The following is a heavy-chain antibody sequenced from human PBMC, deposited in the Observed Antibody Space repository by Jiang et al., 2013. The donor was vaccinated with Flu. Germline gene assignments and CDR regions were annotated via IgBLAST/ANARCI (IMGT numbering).Heavy chain of an antibody. Sequence: VQLVESGGGLVQPGGSLRLSCAASGFNFSAYSMNWVRQAPGKGLEWVSYISSSSSILYYADSVKGRFTISRDNAKNSLYLQMNSLRAEDTAVFYCARELXSGGWYYFDYWGQGSLVTVSS. CDR2: ISSSSSIL. D-gene: IGHD6-19*01. J-gene: IGHJ4*02. CDR1: GFNFSAYS. CDR3: ARELXSGGWYYFDY. V-gene: IGHV3-48*01.